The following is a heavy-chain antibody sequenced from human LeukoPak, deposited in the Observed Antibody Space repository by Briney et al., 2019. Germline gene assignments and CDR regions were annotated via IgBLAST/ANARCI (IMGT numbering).Heavy chain of an antibody. J-gene: IGHJ3*02. Sequence: PGESLKISCKGSGYSFTSYWISWVRQMPGKGLEWMGRIDPSDSYTNYSPSFQGHVTISADKSISTAYLQWSSLKASDTAMYYCAGGGAVERYCSSTSCYWVDAFDIWGQGTMVTVSS. CDR2: IDPSDSYT. CDR1: GYSFTSYW. CDR3: AGGGAVERYCSSTSCYWVDAFDI. D-gene: IGHD2-2*01. V-gene: IGHV5-10-1*01.